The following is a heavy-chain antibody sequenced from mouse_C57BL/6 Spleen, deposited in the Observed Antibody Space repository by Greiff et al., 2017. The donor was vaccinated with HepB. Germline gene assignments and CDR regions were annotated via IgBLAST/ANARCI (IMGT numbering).Heavy chain of an antibody. CDR2: INPGSGGT. CDR1: GYAFTNYL. V-gene: IGHV1-54*01. J-gene: IGHJ3*01. Sequence: QVQLQQSGAELVRPGTSVKVSCKASGYAFTNYLIEWVKQRPGQGLEWIGVINPGSGGTNYNEKFKGKATLTADKSSSTAYMQLSSLTSEDSAVYFCERLHDGYPAWFAYWGQGTLVTVSA. CDR3: ERLHDGYPAWFAY. D-gene: IGHD2-3*01.